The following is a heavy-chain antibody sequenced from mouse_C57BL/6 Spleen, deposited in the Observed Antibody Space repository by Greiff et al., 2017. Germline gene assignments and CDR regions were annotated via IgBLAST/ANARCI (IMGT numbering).Heavy chain of an antibody. V-gene: IGHV5-6*01. D-gene: IGHD3-2*02. Sequence: EWVATISSGGSYTYYPDSVKGRFTISRDNAKNTLYLQMSSLKSEDTAMYYCARDLRLFDYWGQGTTLTVSS. J-gene: IGHJ2*01. CDR3: ARDLRLFDY. CDR2: ISSGGSYT.